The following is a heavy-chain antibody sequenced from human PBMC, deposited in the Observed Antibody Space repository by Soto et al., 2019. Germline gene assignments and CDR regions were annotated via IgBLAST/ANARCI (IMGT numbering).Heavy chain of an antibody. CDR3: ARDGPDCSSTSCYIRYYYYGMDV. CDR2: ISAYNGNT. D-gene: IGHD2-2*02. J-gene: IGHJ6*02. Sequence: ASVKVSCKASGYTFTIYGISWVRQAPGQGLEWRGWISAYNGNTNYAQKLQGRVTMITDTSTSTAYMELRSLRSDDTAVYYCARDGPDCSSTSCYIRYYYYGMDVWGHGTTVTVSS. V-gene: IGHV1-18*01. CDR1: GYTFTIYG.